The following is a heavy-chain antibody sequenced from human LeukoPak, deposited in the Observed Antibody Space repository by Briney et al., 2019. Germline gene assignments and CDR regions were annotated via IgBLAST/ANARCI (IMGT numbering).Heavy chain of an antibody. CDR1: GGSISSYF. CDR3: ARESSYLQGWRVGDWFDP. CDR2: IYDIGST. Sequence: PSETLSLTCTVSGGSISSYFWNWIRQPPGKGLEWIGSIYDIGSTNYNPSLKSRVTMSVDMSNNQFSPKLGPVTAADTAVYYCARESSYLQGWRVGDWFDPWGQGTLVTVSS. J-gene: IGHJ5*02. D-gene: IGHD1-26*01. V-gene: IGHV4-59*01.